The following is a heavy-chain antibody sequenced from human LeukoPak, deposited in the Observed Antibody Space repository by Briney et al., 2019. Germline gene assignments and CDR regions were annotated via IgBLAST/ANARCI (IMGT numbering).Heavy chain of an antibody. CDR2: INPNSGGT. CDR1: GYTFTGYY. Sequence: GASVKVSCKASGYTFTGYYMHWVRQAPGQGLEWMGWINPNSGGTNYAQKFQGRVTMTRDTSISTAYMELSRLRSDDTAVYYCARVQRSGTAMVNVFDYWGQGTLVTVSS. J-gene: IGHJ4*02. D-gene: IGHD5-18*01. V-gene: IGHV1-2*02. CDR3: ARVQRSGTAMVNVFDY.